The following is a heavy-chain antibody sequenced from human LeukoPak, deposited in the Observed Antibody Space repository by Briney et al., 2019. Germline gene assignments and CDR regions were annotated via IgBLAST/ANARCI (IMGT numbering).Heavy chain of an antibody. CDR1: GFTFSSYA. CDR3: ARTDNSGYIDY. CDR2: IQYDGTNK. D-gene: IGHD3-22*01. Sequence: GGSLRLSCAASGFTFSSYAMHWVRQAPGKGLEWVTFIQYDGTNKYYADSVKGRFTNSRDNSKNTLYLQMNSLRAEDTAVYYCARTDNSGYIDYWGQGTLVTVSS. J-gene: IGHJ4*02. V-gene: IGHV3-30*02.